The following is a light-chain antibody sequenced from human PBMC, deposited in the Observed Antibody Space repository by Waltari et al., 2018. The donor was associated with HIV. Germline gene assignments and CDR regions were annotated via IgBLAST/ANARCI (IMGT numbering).Light chain of an antibody. V-gene: IGLV2-14*01. J-gene: IGLJ1*01. CDR2: EVN. CDR3: SSFTGSNTYV. Sequence: QSALTQPASVSGSLGQSITISCTGTSSDVGAYNSVSWYQQRPGKVPKLLIYEVNSRPSGIENRVAGSKSGNTASRTISGLQVEDEAEYYCSSFTGSNTYVFGSGTKVTVL. CDR1: SSDVGAYNS.